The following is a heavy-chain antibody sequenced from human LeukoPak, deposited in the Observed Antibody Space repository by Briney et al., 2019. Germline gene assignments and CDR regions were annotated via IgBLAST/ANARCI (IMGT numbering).Heavy chain of an antibody. CDR1: GFTLTGYA. CDR3: AKGYDFWSGGVDY. J-gene: IGHJ4*02. V-gene: IGHV3-23*01. D-gene: IGHD3-3*01. Sequence: PGGSLRLSCSASGFTLTGYAMSWVRRAPGKGLEWVSYISGSGGSTFYADSVKGRFTISRDTSKNTLYLQMNSLRVEDTAIYYCAKGYDFWSGGVDYWGQGTLVTVSS. CDR2: ISGSGGST.